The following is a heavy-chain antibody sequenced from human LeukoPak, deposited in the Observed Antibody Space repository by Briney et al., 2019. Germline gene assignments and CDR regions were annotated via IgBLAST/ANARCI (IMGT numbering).Heavy chain of an antibody. V-gene: IGHV4-59*06. CDR2: IYYSGST. J-gene: IGHJ4*02. D-gene: IGHD3-22*01. CDR3: ARGEYYDSSGYHNTLDY. CDR1: GGSISSYY. Sequence: PSETLSLTCTVSGGSISSYYWSWIRQPPGKGLEWIGYIYYSGSTYYNPSLKSRVTISVDTSKNQFSLNLSSVTAADTAVYYCARGEYYDSSGYHNTLDYWGQGTLVTVSS.